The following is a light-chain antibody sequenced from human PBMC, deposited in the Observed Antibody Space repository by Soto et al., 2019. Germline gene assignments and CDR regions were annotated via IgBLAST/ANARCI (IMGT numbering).Light chain of an antibody. CDR2: AAS. Sequence: EIVLTHSPGTLSLSPGERATLSCRASQIVNNNYLAWYQQKPGQAPRLVIYAASSRATGVPDRFSGSGSGTAFTLTISRLEPEDFAVYYCQQYAKAPLTFGQGTKVEIK. CDR3: QQYAKAPLT. V-gene: IGKV3-20*01. CDR1: QIVNNNY. J-gene: IGKJ1*01.